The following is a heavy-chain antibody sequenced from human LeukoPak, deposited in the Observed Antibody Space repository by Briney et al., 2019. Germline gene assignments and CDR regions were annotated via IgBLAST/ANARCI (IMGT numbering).Heavy chain of an antibody. J-gene: IGHJ4*02. CDR1: GFTLSSYA. CDR2: ISGSGGST. CDR3: AKDLVKDSSGTFDY. Sequence: GGSLRLSCAASGFTLSSYAMTWVRQAPGKGLEWVSAISGSGGSTYYADSVKGRFTISRDNSKNTLYLQMNSLRAEDTAVYYCAKDLVKDSSGTFDYWGQGTLVTVSS. V-gene: IGHV3-23*01. D-gene: IGHD6-25*01.